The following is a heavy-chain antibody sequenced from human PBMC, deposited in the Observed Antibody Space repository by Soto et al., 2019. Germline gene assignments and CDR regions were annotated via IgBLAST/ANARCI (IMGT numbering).Heavy chain of an antibody. CDR1: GGTFSSYA. Sequence: GASVKVSCKXSGGTFSSYAISWVRQAPGQGLEWMGGIIPIFGTANYAQKFQGRVTITADESTSTAYMELSSLRSEDTAVYYCARRYSYRSIAARSPYYFDYWGQGTLVTAPQ. V-gene: IGHV1-69*13. D-gene: IGHD6-6*01. CDR3: ARRYSYRSIAARSPYYFDY. J-gene: IGHJ4*02. CDR2: IIPIFGTA.